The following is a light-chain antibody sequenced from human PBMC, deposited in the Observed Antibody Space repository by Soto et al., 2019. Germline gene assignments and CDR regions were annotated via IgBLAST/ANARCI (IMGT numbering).Light chain of an antibody. V-gene: IGLV1-44*01. CDR1: SSSIGSNT. CDR3: AAWDDTLTGYV. CDR2: SNN. Sequence: QSVLTQPPSASGTPGQGVTISCSGSSSSIGSNTVNWYQQLPGTAPKLLIYSNNQRPSGVPDRFSGSKSGTSASLAISGLQSEDEADYYCAAWDDTLTGYVFGTGTKVTVL. J-gene: IGLJ1*01.